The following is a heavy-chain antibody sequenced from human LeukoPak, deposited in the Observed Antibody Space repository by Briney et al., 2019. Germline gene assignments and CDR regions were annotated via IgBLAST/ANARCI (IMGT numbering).Heavy chain of an antibody. Sequence: GASVKVSCKASGYTFTSYYMHWVRQAPGQGLEWVGWINTNTGDPIYARGFKGRFVLSVDKSVNTAYLEIASLQTEDNAVYYCARSSRGVIGLLDYWGQGTLVTVSS. D-gene: IGHD3-10*01. CDR1: GYTFTSYY. J-gene: IGHJ4*02. CDR2: INTNTGDP. V-gene: IGHV7-4-1*01. CDR3: ARSSRGVIGLLDY.